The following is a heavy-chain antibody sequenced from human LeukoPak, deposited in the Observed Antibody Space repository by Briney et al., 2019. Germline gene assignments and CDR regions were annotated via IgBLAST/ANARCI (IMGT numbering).Heavy chain of an antibody. CDR2: ISGSGGST. CDR3: AKDRYYDSSGYLYYFDY. D-gene: IGHD3-22*01. V-gene: IGHV3-23*01. Sequence: GGPLRLSCAASGFTFSSYWMSWVRQAPGKGLEWVSAISGSGGSTYYADSVKGRFTISRDNSKNTLYLQMNSLRAEDTAVYYCAKDRYYDSSGYLYYFDYWGQGTLVTVSS. J-gene: IGHJ4*02. CDR1: GFTFSSYW.